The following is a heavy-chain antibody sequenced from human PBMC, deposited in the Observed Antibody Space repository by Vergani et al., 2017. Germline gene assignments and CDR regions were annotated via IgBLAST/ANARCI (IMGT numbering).Heavy chain of an antibody. D-gene: IGHD2-2*01. CDR1: GYTFTSYY. CDR2: INPSGGST. V-gene: IGHV1-46*03. Sequence: QVQLVQSGAEVKKPGASVKVSCKASGYTFTSYYMPWVRQAPGQGLEWMGIINPSGGSTSYAQKFQGRVTMTRDTSTSTVYMELSSLRSEHTAVYYCALVVVVPAAMYYFDYWGQGTLVTGSS. J-gene: IGHJ4*02. CDR3: ALVVVVPAAMYYFDY.